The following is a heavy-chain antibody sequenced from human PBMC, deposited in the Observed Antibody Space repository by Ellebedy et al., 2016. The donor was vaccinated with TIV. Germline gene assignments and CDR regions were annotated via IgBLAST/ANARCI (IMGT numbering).Heavy chain of an antibody. CDR2: IYTGGNT. CDR1: GFTVSNYY. V-gene: IGHV3-53*01. J-gene: IGHJ4*02. CDR3: ARDLGDGSFDY. Sequence: GGSLRLSCAASGFTVSNYYLSWVRQAPGKGLEWVSIIYTGGNTYNADSVKGRFTMSRDDSKNTVYLQMNSLRAEDTAVYYCARDLGDGSFDYWGQGTLVTVSS. D-gene: IGHD3-16*01.